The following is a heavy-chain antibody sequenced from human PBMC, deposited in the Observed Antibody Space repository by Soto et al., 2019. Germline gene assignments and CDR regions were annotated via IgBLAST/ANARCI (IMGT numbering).Heavy chain of an antibody. D-gene: IGHD2-15*01. Sequence: EVQLVESGGGLVQPGRSLRLSCAASGFSFDDYAMHWVRQVPGKGLEWVSGISWNSGSIDYADSVKGRFTISRDNAKNSLYLQMNSLRVEDTALYYCAEASSGGPDAFDIWGQGTMVTVSS. J-gene: IGHJ3*02. V-gene: IGHV3-9*01. CDR1: GFSFDDYA. CDR2: ISWNSGSI. CDR3: AEASSGGPDAFDI.